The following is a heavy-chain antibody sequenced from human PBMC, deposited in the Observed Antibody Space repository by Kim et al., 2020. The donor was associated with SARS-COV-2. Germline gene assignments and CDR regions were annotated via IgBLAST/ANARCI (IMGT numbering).Heavy chain of an antibody. J-gene: IGHJ4*02. CDR2: ISYDGSNK. CDR1: GFTFSSYA. Sequence: GGSLRLSCAASGFTFSSYAMHWVRQAPGKGLEWVAVISYDGSNKYYADSVKGRFTISRDNSKNTLYLQMNSLRAEDTAVYYCARDRAPDYWGQGTLVTVSS. CDR3: ARDRAPDY. V-gene: IGHV3-30-3*01.